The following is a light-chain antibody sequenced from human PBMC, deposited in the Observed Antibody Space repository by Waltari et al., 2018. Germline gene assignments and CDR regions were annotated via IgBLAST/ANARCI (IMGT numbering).Light chain of an antibody. V-gene: IGLV1-36*01. Sequence: QSVVTQTPPVSEAPRQRVPHSCSGGSSNLGNNVVHWYQQFPGKAPKLLIYYDTLLSSGVSDRFSGSRSGTSASLAISGLQSEDEAHYYCAVWDDSLNAQLFGGGTKVTVL. J-gene: IGLJ3*02. CDR3: AVWDDSLNAQL. CDR2: YDT. CDR1: SSNLGNNV.